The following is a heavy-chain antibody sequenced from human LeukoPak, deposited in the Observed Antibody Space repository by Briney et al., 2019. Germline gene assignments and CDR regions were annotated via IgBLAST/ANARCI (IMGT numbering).Heavy chain of an antibody. CDR2: ISSSGSTI. CDR3: TKDPNGDYVGAFDP. J-gene: IGHJ5*02. D-gene: IGHD4-17*01. CDR1: GFTFSDYY. Sequence: GGSLRLSCAASGFTFSDYYMSWIRQAPGKGLEWVSYISSSGSTIYYADSVKGRFTISRDNSQNTLYLQMNSLRAEDTAVYYCTKDPNGDYVGAFDPWGQGTLVTVPS. V-gene: IGHV3-11*01.